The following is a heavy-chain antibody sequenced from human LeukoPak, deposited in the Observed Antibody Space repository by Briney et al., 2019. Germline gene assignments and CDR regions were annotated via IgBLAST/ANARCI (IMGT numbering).Heavy chain of an antibody. D-gene: IGHD6-6*01. CDR2: ISSSGSTI. V-gene: IGHV3-48*04. J-gene: IGHJ4*02. Sequence: GGSLRLSCAGSGFMLSSYWMSWVRQAPGKGLEWVSYISSSGSTIYYADSVKGRFTISRDNAKNSLYLQMNSLRAEDTAVYYCARSSRLTFDYWGQGTLVTVSS. CDR3: ARSSRLTFDY. CDR1: GFMLSSYW.